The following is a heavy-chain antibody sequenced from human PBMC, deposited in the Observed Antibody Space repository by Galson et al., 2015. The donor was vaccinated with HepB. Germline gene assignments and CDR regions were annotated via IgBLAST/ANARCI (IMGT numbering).Heavy chain of an antibody. CDR2: ISAYNGNT. Sequence: SVKVSCKASGYTFTSYGISWVRQAPGQGLEWMGWISAYNGNTNYAQKLQGRVTMTTDTSTSTAYMELRSLRSDDTAVYYCARDGLYYDILTGQKKHFQHWGQGTLVTVSS. J-gene: IGHJ1*01. CDR1: GYTFTSYG. CDR3: ARDGLYYDILTGQKKHFQH. D-gene: IGHD3-9*01. V-gene: IGHV1-18*04.